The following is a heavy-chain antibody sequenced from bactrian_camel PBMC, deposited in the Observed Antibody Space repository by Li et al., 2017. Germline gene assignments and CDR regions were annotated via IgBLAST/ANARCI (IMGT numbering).Heavy chain of an antibody. CDR2: IATGSGNT. D-gene: IGHD4*01. V-gene: IGHV3S1*01. CDR1: GDTYC. Sequence: HVQLVESGGETVQAGGSLRLSCVASGDTYCMTWFRQAPGKEREGVARIATGSGNTYYDRQLVKGRFTIARDNAASTLFLLTTRLKPEDTAMYYCAQGKFGGGATEWTMPPPRSQGTQVTVS. J-gene: IGHJ4*01.